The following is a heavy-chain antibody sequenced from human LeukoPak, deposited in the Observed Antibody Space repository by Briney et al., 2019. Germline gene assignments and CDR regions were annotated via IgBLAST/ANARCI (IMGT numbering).Heavy chain of an antibody. D-gene: IGHD2-15*01. J-gene: IGHJ6*03. CDR3: ARVVEALSGYYYYMDV. Sequence: ASVKVSCKASGYTFTSYGISWVRQAPGQGLEWVGWISAYNGNTNYAQKLQGRVTMTTDTSTSTAYMELRSLRSDDTAVYYCARVVEALSGYYYYMDVWGKGTTVTVSS. CDR1: GYTFTSYG. V-gene: IGHV1-18*01. CDR2: ISAYNGNT.